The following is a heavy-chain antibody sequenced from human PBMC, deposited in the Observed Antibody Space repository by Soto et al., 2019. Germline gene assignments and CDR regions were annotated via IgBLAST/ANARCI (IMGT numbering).Heavy chain of an antibody. V-gene: IGHV3-7*01. CDR3: ARSRRQWFGGTLSYYFDF. Sequence: PGGSLRLSCAASGFVFRVYWMSWVRQAPGKGLEWVANIKEDGSEANYVDSAKGRFAVSRDKDTNSLYLQLNSLTPEDSAVYYCARSRRQWFGGTLSYYFDFWGHGTLVTVSS. D-gene: IGHD3-10*01. CDR1: GFVFRVYW. J-gene: IGHJ4*01. CDR2: IKEDGSEA.